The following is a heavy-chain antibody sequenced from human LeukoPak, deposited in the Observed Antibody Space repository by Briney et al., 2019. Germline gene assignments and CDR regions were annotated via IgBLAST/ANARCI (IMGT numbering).Heavy chain of an antibody. CDR1: GGSISSGGYY. CDR3: ARHEYSGSYYGLSWFDP. CDR2: IYYSGST. Sequence: SETLSLTCTVSGGSISSGGYYWGWIRQPPGKGLEWIASIYYSGSTYYNPSLKSRVTISVDTSKNQLSLKLSSLTAADTAVYYCARHEYSGSYYGLSWFDPWGQGTLVTVSS. V-gene: IGHV4-39*01. J-gene: IGHJ5*02. D-gene: IGHD1-26*01.